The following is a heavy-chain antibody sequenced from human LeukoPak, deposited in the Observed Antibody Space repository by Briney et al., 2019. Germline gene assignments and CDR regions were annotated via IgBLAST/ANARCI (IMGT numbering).Heavy chain of an antibody. Sequence: ASVKVSCKASGGTFSSYAISWVRQAPGQGLEWMGGIIPIFGIANYAQKFQGRVTITADKSTSTAYMELSSLRSEDTAVYYCARDYGYGDYYFDYWGQGTLVTVSS. V-gene: IGHV1-69*10. CDR3: ARDYGYGDYYFDY. CDR2: IIPIFGIA. J-gene: IGHJ4*02. D-gene: IGHD4-17*01. CDR1: GGTFSSYA.